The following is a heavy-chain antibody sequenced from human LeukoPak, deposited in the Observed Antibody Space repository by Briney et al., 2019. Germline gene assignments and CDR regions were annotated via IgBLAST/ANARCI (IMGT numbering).Heavy chain of an antibody. J-gene: IGHJ3*02. CDR3: ARTLGATTAFDI. CDR2: ISAYSGNT. CDR1: GYTLTSYG. V-gene: IGHV1-18*01. Sequence: GASVKVSCKASGYTLTSYGLSWVRQAPGQGLEWMGWISAYSGNTNYAQNLQGRVAMTTDTSTSTAYMELRTLRSDDTAVYYCARTLGATTAFDIWGQGTVVTVSS. D-gene: IGHD1-26*01.